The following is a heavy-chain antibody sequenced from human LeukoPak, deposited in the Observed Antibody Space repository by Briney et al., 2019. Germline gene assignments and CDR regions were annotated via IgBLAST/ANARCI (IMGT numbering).Heavy chain of an antibody. J-gene: IGHJ4*02. CDR1: GFTFSSYS. CDR2: ISYDGSNK. D-gene: IGHD1-14*01. CDR3: AKDRYRYFDY. Sequence: PGGSLRLSCAASGFTFSSYSMNWVRQAPGKGLEWVAVISYDGSNKYYADSVKGRFTISRDNSKNTLYLQMNSLRAEDTAVYYCAKDRYRYFDYWGQGTLVTVSS. V-gene: IGHV3-30*18.